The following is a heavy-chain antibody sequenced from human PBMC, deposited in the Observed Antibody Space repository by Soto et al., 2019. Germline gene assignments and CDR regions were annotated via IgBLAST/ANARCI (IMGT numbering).Heavy chain of an antibody. J-gene: IGHJ5*01. D-gene: IGHD3-10*01. V-gene: IGHV4-39*01. Sequence: QLQLQESGPGLVKPSETLSLTCTVSSGSIRSSPYYWGWIRQPPGKGLEWIGNIYYSGSTYYNLSLKRRLTMSVDTSKRQFSRKFSSVSAADTAVYYSARGGNYYARHWFDSWGQGTPVTVCS. CDR3: ARGGNYYARHWFDS. CDR1: SGSIRSSPYY. CDR2: IYYSGST.